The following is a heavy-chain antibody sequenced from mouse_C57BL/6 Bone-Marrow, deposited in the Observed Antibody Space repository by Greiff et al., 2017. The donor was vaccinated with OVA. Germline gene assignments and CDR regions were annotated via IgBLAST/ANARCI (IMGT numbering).Heavy chain of an antibody. Sequence: EVKLVESGAGLVKPGGSLKLSCAASGFTFSSYAMSWVRQTPEQRLEWVAYISSGGDYIYYADTVKGRFTISRDNARNTLYLHMSSLKSEYTAMYYCTMEDNYFYWGRGTRVTVSA. CDR1: GFTFSSYA. D-gene: IGHD1-3*01. CDR3: TMEDNYFY. CDR2: ISSGGDYI. J-gene: IGHJ3*01. V-gene: IGHV5-9-1*02.